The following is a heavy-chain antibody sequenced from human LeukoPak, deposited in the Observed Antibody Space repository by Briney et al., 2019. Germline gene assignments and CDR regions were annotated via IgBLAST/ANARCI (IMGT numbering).Heavy chain of an antibody. CDR1: EYTFTTYD. CDR2: MNPKSGNT. CDR3: ARRNSAQRPPRTMDV. V-gene: IGHV1-8*01. D-gene: IGHD6-25*01. J-gene: IGHJ6*02. Sequence: GASVKVSCKASEYTFTTYDINWARQATGQGLEWMGWMNPKSGNTGYAQKFQGRVTMTRNTSISTAYMELSSLRSEDTAVYYCARRNSAQRPPRTMDVWGQGTTVTVSS.